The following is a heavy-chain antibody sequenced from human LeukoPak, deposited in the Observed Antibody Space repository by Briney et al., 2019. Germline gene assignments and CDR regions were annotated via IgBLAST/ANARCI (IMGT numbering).Heavy chain of an antibody. CDR1: GFTFSNYA. CDR2: ISYDGSNK. Sequence: GRSLRLSCAASGFTFSNYAMHWVRQAPGKGLEWVAVISYDGSNKYYADSVKGRFTISRDNSKNTLYLQMNSLRAEDTAVYYCARIKQQLVSIPFDYWGQGTLVTVSS. D-gene: IGHD6-13*01. CDR3: ARIKQQLVSIPFDY. J-gene: IGHJ4*02. V-gene: IGHV3-30*04.